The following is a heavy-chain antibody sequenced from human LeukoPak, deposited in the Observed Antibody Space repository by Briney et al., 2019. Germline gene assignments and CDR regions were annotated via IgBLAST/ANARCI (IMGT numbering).Heavy chain of an antibody. CDR3: ARRAAAGTALDY. CDR2: MNPNSGNT. D-gene: IGHD6-13*01. Sequence: ASMKVSFKASGYTFTRYDINWVRQATGQGLEWMGWMNPNSGNTGYAQKFQGRVTITRNTSINTAYMELSSLRSEDTAVYYCARRAAAGTALDYWGQGTLVTVSS. V-gene: IGHV1-8*03. CDR1: GYTFTRYD. J-gene: IGHJ4*02.